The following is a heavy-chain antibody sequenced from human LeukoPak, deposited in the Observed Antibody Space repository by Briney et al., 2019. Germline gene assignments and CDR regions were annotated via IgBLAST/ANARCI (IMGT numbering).Heavy chain of an antibody. CDR1: GFTFSSYS. CDR3: ARARAAMAVPWNY. V-gene: IGHV3-21*01. Sequence: PGGSLRLSCAASGFTFSSYSMNWVRQAPGKGLEWVSSISSSSSYIYYADSVKGRFTISRDNAENSLYLQMNSLRAEDTAVYYCARARAAMAVPWNYWGQGTLVTVSS. CDR2: ISSSSSYI. D-gene: IGHD6-25*01. J-gene: IGHJ4*02.